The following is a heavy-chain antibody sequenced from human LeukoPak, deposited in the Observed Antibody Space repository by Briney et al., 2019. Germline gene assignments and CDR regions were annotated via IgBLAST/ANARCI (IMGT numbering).Heavy chain of an antibody. V-gene: IGHV3-7*01. D-gene: IGHD3-16*01. CDR3: ARQGDDY. CDR1: GFTFSSYG. J-gene: IGHJ4*01. Sequence: QAGGSLRLSCAASGFTFSSYGMSWVRQAPGKGLECVANIKEDGSEKYYVGSVKGRFTISRDNAKNSLYLQMNSLRAEDTAVYYCARQGDDYWGHGTLVTVSS. CDR2: IKEDGSEK.